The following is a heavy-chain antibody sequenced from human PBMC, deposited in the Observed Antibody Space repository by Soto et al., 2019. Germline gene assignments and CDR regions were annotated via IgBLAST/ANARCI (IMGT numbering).Heavy chain of an antibody. J-gene: IGHJ4*02. D-gene: IGHD2-21*02. CDR2: VYYGGIT. Sequence: SETLSLTCTVSGGPIRSYCWSWIRQPPGKGLEWIGFVYYGGITNYNPSLESRVTISVDTSEDQFSLKLNSVTAADTAVYYCARGRSYCGGDCYSDYFDYWGQGTPVTVSS. V-gene: IGHV4-59*01. CDR1: GGPIRSYC. CDR3: ARGRSYCGGDCYSDYFDY.